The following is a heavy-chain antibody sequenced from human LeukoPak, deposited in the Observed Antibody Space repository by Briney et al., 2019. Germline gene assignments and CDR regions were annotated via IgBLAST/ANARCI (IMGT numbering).Heavy chain of an antibody. CDR2: ISSSSSYI. Sequence: GESLRLSCAASGFTFSSYSMNWVRQAPGKGLEWVSSISSSSSYIYYADSVKGRFTISRDNAKNSLYLQMNSLRAEDTAVYYCAKYDPGESGFDYWGQGTLVTVSS. J-gene: IGHJ4*02. CDR3: AKYDPGESGFDY. CDR1: GFTFSSYS. V-gene: IGHV3-21*01. D-gene: IGHD3-16*01.